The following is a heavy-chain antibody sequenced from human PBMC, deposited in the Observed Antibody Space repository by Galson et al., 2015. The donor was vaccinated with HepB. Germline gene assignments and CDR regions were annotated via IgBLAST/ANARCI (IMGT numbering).Heavy chain of an antibody. D-gene: IGHD6-6*01. CDR1: GFTYSDYY. CDR2: ISSSGSTI. CDR3: ARTRGSSSSEVFHFYY. Sequence: SLRLSCAASGFTYSDYYMSWIRQAPGKGLEWVSYISSSGSTIYYADSVKGRFTISRDNAKNSLYLQMNSLRAEDTAVYYCARTRGSSSSEVFHFYYWGQGTLVTVSS. V-gene: IGHV3-11*01. J-gene: IGHJ4*02.